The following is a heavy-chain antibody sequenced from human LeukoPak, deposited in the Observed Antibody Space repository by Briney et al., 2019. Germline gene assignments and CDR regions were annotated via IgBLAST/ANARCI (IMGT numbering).Heavy chain of an antibody. J-gene: IGHJ4*02. D-gene: IGHD5-24*01. CDR3: ARDSEMATIRLDY. CDR1: GFTFSSYS. V-gene: IGHV3-48*01. Sequence: GGSLRLSCAASGFTFSSYSMNWVRQAPGKGLEWVSYISSSSSTIYYADSVKGRFTISRDNAKNSLYLQMNSLRAEDTAVYYCARDSEMATIRLDYWGQGTLVTVSP. CDR2: ISSSSSTI.